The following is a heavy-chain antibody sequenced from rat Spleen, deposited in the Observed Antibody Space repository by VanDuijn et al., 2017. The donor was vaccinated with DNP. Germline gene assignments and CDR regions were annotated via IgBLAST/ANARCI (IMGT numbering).Heavy chain of an antibody. CDR2: ITNTGGST. CDR1: GFTFNNYW. CDR3: KRGGGGDSEGYVMDA. Sequence: EVQLVESGGGLVQPGRSLKLSCVASGFTFNNYWMTWIRQAPGKGLEWVASITNTGGSTYYPDSVKGRFTISRDNAKSTLYLQMNSLRSEDTATYYCKRGGGGDSEGYVMDAWGQGASVTVSS. J-gene: IGHJ4*01. D-gene: IGHD1-11*01. V-gene: IGHV5-31*01.